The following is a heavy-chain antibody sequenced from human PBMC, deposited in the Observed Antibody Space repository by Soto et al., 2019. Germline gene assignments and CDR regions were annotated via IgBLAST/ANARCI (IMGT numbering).Heavy chain of an antibody. V-gene: IGHV3-30-3*01. Sequence: VGSLRLSCAASAFTFSNFFMHWVRQAPGRGLVWVAIILHDGNNKYYADSLEGRFTISRDKSKNTLYLQMNSLRTEDTDIYYCARDDEGGSGCDHGDWSQGTVVT. CDR3: ARDDEGGSGCDHGD. J-gene: IGHJ4*02. D-gene: IGHD3-3*01. CDR2: ILHDGNNK. CDR1: AFTFSNFF.